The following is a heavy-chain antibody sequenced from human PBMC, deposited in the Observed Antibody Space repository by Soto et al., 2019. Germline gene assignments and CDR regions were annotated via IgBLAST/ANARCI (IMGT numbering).Heavy chain of an antibody. V-gene: IGHV4-4*02. CDR2: IYHSGTT. Sequence: QVQLQESGPGLVEPSGTLSLTCAVSGASISNTNWWSWVRQPPGKGLEWIGEIYHSGTTNCDPSLKSRGTISGDKSKNQFSLKLSSVTAADTAVYYCAIPGAGDFDYWGQGTLVTVSS. J-gene: IGHJ4*02. D-gene: IGHD6-13*01. CDR1: GASISNTNW. CDR3: AIPGAGDFDY.